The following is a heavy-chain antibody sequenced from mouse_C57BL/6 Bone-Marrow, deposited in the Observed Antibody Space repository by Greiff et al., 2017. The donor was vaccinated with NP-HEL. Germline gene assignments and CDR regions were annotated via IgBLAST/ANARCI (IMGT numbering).Heavy chain of an antibody. D-gene: IGHD1-1*01. CDR2: IGPGSGST. V-gene: IGHV1-77*01. J-gene: IGHJ2*01. CDR1: GYTFTDYY. Sequence: VQLQQSGAELVKPGASVKISCKASGYTFTDYYINWVKQRPGQGLEWIGKIGPGSGSTYYNEKFKGKATLTADKSSSTACMQLSSLTSEDSAVYFCAKIYYYGSSYPYYFDYWGQGTTLTVSS. CDR3: AKIYYYGSSYPYYFDY.